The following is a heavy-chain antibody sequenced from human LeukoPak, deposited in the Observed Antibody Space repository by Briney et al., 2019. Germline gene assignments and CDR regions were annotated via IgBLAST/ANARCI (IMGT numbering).Heavy chain of an antibody. D-gene: IGHD5-18*01. CDR1: GGSISSGDYY. CDR2: IYYSGST. Sequence: SQTLSLTCTVSGGSISSGDYYWSWIRQPPGKGLEWIGYIYYSGSTYYNPSLKSRVTISVDTSKNQFSLKLSSVTAADTAVYYCAREAFDTATDDGFRRFDYWGQGTLVTVSS. CDR3: AREAFDTATDDGFRRFDY. J-gene: IGHJ4*02. V-gene: IGHV4-30-4*01.